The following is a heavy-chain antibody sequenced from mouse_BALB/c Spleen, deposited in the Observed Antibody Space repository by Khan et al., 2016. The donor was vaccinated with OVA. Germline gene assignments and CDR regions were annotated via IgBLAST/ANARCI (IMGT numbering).Heavy chain of an antibody. V-gene: IGHV1S81*02. CDR3: TRSGYGGFAY. D-gene: IGHD1-1*02. CDR1: GYTFTSYY. J-gene: IGHJ3*01. Sequence: VQLQQSGAELVKPGASVRLSCKSSGYTFTSYYLYWVKQRPGQGLEWIGDINPNNAGTNFNEKFKSKATLTVDKSSSTEYMQRRSLTSEDSAVYYCTRSGYGGFAYWGQGTLVTVSA. CDR2: INPNNAGT.